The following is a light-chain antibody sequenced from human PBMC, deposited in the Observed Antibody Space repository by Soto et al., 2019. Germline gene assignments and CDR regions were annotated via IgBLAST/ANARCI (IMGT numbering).Light chain of an antibody. CDR1: QSISTS. CDR2: DAS. CDR3: QQYNSDYT. V-gene: IGKV1-5*01. Sequence: DIQKTQSPSTLSASVGDRVTITCRASQSISTSLAWYQQKPGKAPKFLIYDASSLESGVPSRFSGSGSGTEFTLTISSLQPDDFASYYCQQYNSDYTFGQGTKLEIK. J-gene: IGKJ2*01.